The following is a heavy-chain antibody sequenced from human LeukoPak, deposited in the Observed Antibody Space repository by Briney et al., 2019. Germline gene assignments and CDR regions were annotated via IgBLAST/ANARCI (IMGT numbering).Heavy chain of an antibody. V-gene: IGHV5-51*01. CDR3: AREGDYYDSSGSYLFTDY. J-gene: IGHJ4*02. D-gene: IGHD3-22*01. CDR1: GYSFTSYW. CDR2: IYPGDSDT. Sequence: GESLKISCKGSGYSFTSYWIGWARQMPGKGLEWMGIIYPGDSDTRYSPSFQGQVTISADKSISTAYLQWSSLKASDTAMYYCAREGDYYDSSGSYLFTDYWGQGTLVTVSS.